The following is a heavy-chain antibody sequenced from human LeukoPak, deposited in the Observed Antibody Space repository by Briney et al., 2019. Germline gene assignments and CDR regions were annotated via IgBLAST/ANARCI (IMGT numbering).Heavy chain of an antibody. J-gene: IGHJ4*02. CDR3: ARDTCSGESCYAFEY. CDR1: GFTFSSYS. D-gene: IGHD2-15*01. CDR2: ISTSSSYI. Sequence: GGSLRLSCAASGFTFSSYSMNWVRQAPGKGLEWVSSISTSSSYIYYADSVKGRFTISRDNAKNSLYLQMNSLRAEDTAVYYCARDTCSGESCYAFEYWGQGPWSPSPQ. V-gene: IGHV3-21*01.